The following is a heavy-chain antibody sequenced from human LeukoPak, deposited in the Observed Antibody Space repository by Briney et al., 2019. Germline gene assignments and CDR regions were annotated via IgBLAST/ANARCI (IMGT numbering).Heavy chain of an antibody. CDR3: ARGRAVAGTGFDY. CDR1: GDSVSSNSAA. J-gene: IGHJ4*02. Sequence: NRSQTLSLTCAISGDSVSSNSAAWNWIRQSPSXXXXXXXRTYYRSKXXNDYAVSVXSRITINPDTSKNQFSLQLNSVTPEDTAVYYCARGRAVAGTGFDYWGQGTLVTVSS. D-gene: IGHD6-19*01. CDR2: TYYRSKXXN. V-gene: IGHV6-1*01.